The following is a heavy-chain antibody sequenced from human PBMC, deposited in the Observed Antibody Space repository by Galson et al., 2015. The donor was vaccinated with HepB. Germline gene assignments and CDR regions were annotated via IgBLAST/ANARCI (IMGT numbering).Heavy chain of an antibody. D-gene: IGHD4-17*01. CDR3: AKGGYLYGDYERLDY. V-gene: IGHV3-9*01. CDR2: ISWNSGSI. Sequence: SLRLSCAASGFTFDDYAMHWVRQAPGKGLEWVSGISWNSGSIGYADSVKGRFTISRDNAKNSLYLQMNSLRAEDTALYYCAKGGYLYGDYERLDYWGQGTLVTVSS. CDR1: GFTFDDYA. J-gene: IGHJ4*02.